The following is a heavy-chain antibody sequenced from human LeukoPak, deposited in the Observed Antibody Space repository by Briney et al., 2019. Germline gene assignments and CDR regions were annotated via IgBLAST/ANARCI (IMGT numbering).Heavy chain of an antibody. J-gene: IGHJ3*02. D-gene: IGHD1-26*01. CDR3: ARGPDPGSEAPSGSYYVDAFDI. CDR1: GVSISSGSYC. CDR2: ICPSGNT. V-gene: IGHV4-61*02. Sequence: SETLSLTCTVSGVSISSGSYCWSWIRQPAGKGPEWVGRICPSGNTDYSPSLNSRVTVSVDTSKNQFSLKLSSVTAADTAVYYCARGPDPGSEAPSGSYYVDAFDIWGQGTMVTVSS.